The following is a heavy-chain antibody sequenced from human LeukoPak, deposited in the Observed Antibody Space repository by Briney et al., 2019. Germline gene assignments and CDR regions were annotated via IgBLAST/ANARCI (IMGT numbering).Heavy chain of an antibody. CDR1: GFTFSSYA. Sequence: GGSLRLSCAASGFTFSSYAMSWVRQAPGKGLVWVSRINGAETTTTYADSVRGRFTISRDNAKNTLYLQMNGLRAEDTAVYYCAKDLWAVAGISAFDIWGQGTMVTVSS. D-gene: IGHD6-19*01. V-gene: IGHV3-23*01. CDR3: AKDLWAVAGISAFDI. CDR2: INGAETTT. J-gene: IGHJ3*02.